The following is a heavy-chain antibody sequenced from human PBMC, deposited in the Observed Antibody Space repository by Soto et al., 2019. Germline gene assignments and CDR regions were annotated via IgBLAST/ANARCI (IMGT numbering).Heavy chain of an antibody. CDR2: IYYSGST. D-gene: IGHD4-17*01. J-gene: IGHJ4*02. Sequence: PSETLSLTCTVSGGSISSSSYYWGWIRQPPGKGLERIGSIYYSGSTYYNPSLKSRVTISVDTSKNQFSLKLSSVTAADTAVYYCSRQYGDYFDYWGQGTLVTVS. CDR1: GGSISSSSYY. CDR3: SRQYGDYFDY. V-gene: IGHV4-39*01.